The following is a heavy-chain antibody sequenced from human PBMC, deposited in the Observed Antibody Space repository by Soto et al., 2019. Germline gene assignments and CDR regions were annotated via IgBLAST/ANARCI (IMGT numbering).Heavy chain of an antibody. J-gene: IGHJ5*02. CDR2: ISSSSSTI. CDR3: ARDSGTSGGLILTGFDP. D-gene: IGHD2-15*01. V-gene: IGHV3-48*01. CDR1: GFTFSSYS. Sequence: PGGSLRLSCAASGFTFSSYSMNWVRQAPGKGLEWVSYISSSSSTIYYADSVKGRFTISRDNAKNSLYLQMNSLRAEDTAVYYCARDSGTSGGLILTGFDPWGQGTLVTVSS.